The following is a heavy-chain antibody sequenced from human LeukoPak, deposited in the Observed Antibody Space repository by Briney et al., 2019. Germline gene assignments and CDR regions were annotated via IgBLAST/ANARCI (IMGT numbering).Heavy chain of an antibody. Sequence: GGSLRLSCAASGFTFSSYEMNWVRQAPGKGLEWVSYISSSGSTIYYADSVKGRFTISRDNAKNSLYLQMNSLRAEDTAVYYCARLYYDSSGRLFDYWGQGTLVTVSS. CDR1: GFTFSSYE. V-gene: IGHV3-48*03. CDR2: ISSSGSTI. CDR3: ARLYYDSSGRLFDY. J-gene: IGHJ4*02. D-gene: IGHD3-22*01.